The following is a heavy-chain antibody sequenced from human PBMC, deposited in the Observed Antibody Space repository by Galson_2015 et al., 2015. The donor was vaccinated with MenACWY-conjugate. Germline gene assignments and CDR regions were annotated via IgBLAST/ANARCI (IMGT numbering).Heavy chain of an antibody. Sequence: SLRLSCAASGFTFSSYWMYWVRQAPGKGLVWVAHINRDDSTINYAESVKGRFTISRDNAKNMLYLQMNSLRVEDTAVYYCARDPERGDGYVLDYWGQGTLVPVSS. CDR3: ARDPERGDGYVLDY. V-gene: IGHV3-74*01. CDR2: INRDDSTI. D-gene: IGHD5-24*01. J-gene: IGHJ4*02. CDR1: GFTFSSYW.